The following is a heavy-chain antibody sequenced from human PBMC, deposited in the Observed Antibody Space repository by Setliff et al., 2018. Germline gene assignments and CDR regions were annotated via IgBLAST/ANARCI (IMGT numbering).Heavy chain of an antibody. CDR3: ARAPPNRYSGSYEYFYMDV. CDR2: IDPSGDT. V-gene: IGHV4-61*09. D-gene: IGHD1-26*01. J-gene: IGHJ6*03. CDR1: GGSISSGSHY. Sequence: SETLSLTCTVSGGSISSGSHYWTWIRQPTGKRLEWIGHIDPSGDTNYSPSLKSRVTISIDTSKNQFSLKVSSVTAADTAVYYCARAPPNRYSGSYEYFYMDVWGKGTTVTVSS.